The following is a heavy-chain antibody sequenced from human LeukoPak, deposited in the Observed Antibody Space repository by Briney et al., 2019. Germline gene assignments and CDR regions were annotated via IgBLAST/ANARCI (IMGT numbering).Heavy chain of an antibody. CDR1: GFTFSDYY. CDR3: ARDRSYSGSYYFDY. V-gene: IGHV3-11*01. D-gene: IGHD1-26*01. CDR2: ISSSGSTI. J-gene: IGHJ4*02. Sequence: PGGSLRLSCAASGFTFSDYYMSWIRQAPGKGLEWVSYISSSGSTIYYADSVKGRFTISRDNAKNSLYLQMNSPRAEDTAVYYCARDRSYSGSYYFDYWGQGTLVTVSS.